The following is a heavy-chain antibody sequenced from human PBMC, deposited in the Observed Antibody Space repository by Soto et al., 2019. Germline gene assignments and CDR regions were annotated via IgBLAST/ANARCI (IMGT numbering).Heavy chain of an antibody. CDR3: AYCSGGSCYSFDY. J-gene: IGHJ4*02. D-gene: IGHD2-15*01. Sequence: GGSLRLSCAASGFTFSSYAMSWVRQAPGKGLEWVSAISGSGGSTYYADSVKGRFTISRDNSKNTLYLQMNSLRAEDTAVYYCAYCSGGSCYSFDYWGQGTLVTVSS. CDR2: ISGSGGST. CDR1: GFTFSSYA. V-gene: IGHV3-23*01.